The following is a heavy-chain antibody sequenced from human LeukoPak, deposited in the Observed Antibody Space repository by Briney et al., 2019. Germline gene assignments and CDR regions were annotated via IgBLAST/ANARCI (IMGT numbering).Heavy chain of an antibody. CDR2: ISGSGGST. Sequence: PGGSLRLSCAASGFTFSSYAMSWVRQAPGKGLEWVSAISGSGGSTCYADSVKGRFTISRDNSKNTLYLQMNSLRAEDTAVYYCAKGGYSMIYFDYWGQGTLVTVAS. CDR3: AKGGYSMIYFDY. V-gene: IGHV3-23*01. J-gene: IGHJ4*02. D-gene: IGHD5-18*01. CDR1: GFTFSSYA.